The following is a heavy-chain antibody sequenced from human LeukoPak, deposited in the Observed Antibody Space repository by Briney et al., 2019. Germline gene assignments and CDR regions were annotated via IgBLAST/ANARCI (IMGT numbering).Heavy chain of an antibody. CDR3: ARDPYYYDSSGYLGERAFDY. D-gene: IGHD3-22*01. J-gene: IGHJ4*02. V-gene: IGHV1-2*02. CDR1: GYTFTGYY. Sequence: ASVKVSCKASGYTFTGYYMHWVRQAPGQGLEWMGWINPNSGGTNYAQKFQGRVTMTRDTSISTAYMELSRLRSDDTAVCYCARDPYYYDSSGYLGERAFDYWGQGTLVTVSS. CDR2: INPNSGGT.